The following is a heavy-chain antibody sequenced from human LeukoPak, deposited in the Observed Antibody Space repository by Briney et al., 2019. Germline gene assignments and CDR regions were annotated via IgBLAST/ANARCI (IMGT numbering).Heavy chain of an antibody. CDR3: ATSVEMATICVY. CDR1: GYTLTELS. CDR2: FDPEDGET. V-gene: IGHV1-24*01. D-gene: IGHD5-24*01. J-gene: IGHJ4*02. Sequence: ASVKVSCKVSGYTLTELSMHWVRQAPGKGLEWMGGFDPEDGETIYAQKFQGRVTMTEDTSTDTAYMELSGLRSEDTAVYYCATSVEMATICVYWGQGTLVTVSS.